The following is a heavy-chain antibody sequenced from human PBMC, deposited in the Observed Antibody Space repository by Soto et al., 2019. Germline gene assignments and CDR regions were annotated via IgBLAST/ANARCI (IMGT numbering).Heavy chain of an antibody. CDR3: ATQLLQRGYYYYYYGMDV. J-gene: IGHJ6*02. CDR1: GGTFSSYA. Sequence: QVQLVQSGAEVKKPGSSVKVSCKASGGTFSSYAISWVRQAPGQGLEWMGGIIPIFGTANYAQKFQGRVTITADESTSTAYMELSSLRSEDTAVYYCATQLLQRGYYYYYYGMDVWGQGTTVTVSS. D-gene: IGHD1-1*01. V-gene: IGHV1-69*01. CDR2: IIPIFGTA.